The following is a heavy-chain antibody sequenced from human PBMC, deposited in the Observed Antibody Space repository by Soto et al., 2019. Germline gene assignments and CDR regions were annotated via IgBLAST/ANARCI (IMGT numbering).Heavy chain of an antibody. Sequence: GGSLRLSCAASGFTFSSYAMSWVRQAPGKGLEWVSAISGSGGSTYYADSVKGRFTISRDNSKNTLYLQMNSLRAEDAAVYYCAKAPGQRLGFYFDFWGQGTLVTVSS. D-gene: IGHD6-25*01. CDR2: ISGSGGST. CDR3: AKAPGQRLGFYFDF. V-gene: IGHV3-23*01. CDR1: GFTFSSYA. J-gene: IGHJ4*02.